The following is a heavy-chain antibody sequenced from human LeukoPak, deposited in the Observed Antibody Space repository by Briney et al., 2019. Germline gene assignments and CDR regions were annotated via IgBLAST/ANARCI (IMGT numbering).Heavy chain of an antibody. D-gene: IGHD5-18*01. CDR2: IYYSGST. J-gene: IGHJ5*02. CDR3: ARARGYSYPNWFDP. V-gene: IGHV4-59*01. Sequence: SETLSLTCTVSGGSISSYYWSWIRQPPGKGLEWIGYIYYSGSTNYNPSLKSRVTISVDTSKNQFSLKLSSVTAADTAVYYCARARGYSYPNWFDPWGQGTLVTVSS. CDR1: GGSISSYY.